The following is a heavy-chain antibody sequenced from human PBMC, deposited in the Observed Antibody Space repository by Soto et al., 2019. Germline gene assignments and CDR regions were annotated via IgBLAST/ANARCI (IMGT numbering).Heavy chain of an antibody. D-gene: IGHD2-2*01. CDR1: GGSITSSGYY. Sequence: QVQLQESGPGLVKPSQTLSLTCTVSGGSITSSGYYWSWIRHHPGEVLEWIGFTSNSGSTSYNPSLKSRVTISVDTSSNQFSLNLKSVTAADTAVYYCARGGGSTKVDYWGQGTLVTVSP. V-gene: IGHV4-31*03. CDR2: TSNSGST. J-gene: IGHJ4*02. CDR3: ARGGGSTKVDY.